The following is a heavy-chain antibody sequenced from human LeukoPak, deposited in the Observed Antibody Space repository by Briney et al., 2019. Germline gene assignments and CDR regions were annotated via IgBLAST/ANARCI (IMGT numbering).Heavy chain of an antibody. CDR3: ARVRGYYGMDV. CDR2: ISSTSSTI. Sequence: QPGGSLRLSCAASGFTFSSYGMSWVRQAPGKGLEWISFISSTSSTIYYSDSVKGRFTVSRDNAKNSLYLQMNSLRAEDTAVYYCARVRGYYGMDVWGQGTTVTVSS. CDR1: GFTFSSYG. J-gene: IGHJ6*02. V-gene: IGHV3-48*01.